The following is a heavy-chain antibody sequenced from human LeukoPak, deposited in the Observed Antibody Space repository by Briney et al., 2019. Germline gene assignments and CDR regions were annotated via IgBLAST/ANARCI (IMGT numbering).Heavy chain of an antibody. CDR2: MNPNSGNT. J-gene: IGHJ4*02. V-gene: IGHV1-8*01. CDR3: ARGRGLMGYAMFDY. Sequence: ASVKVSCKASGYTFTSYDINWVRQATGQGLEWMGWMNPNSGNTVYAQKFQGRVTMTRNTSISTAYMELSSLRSEDTAVYYCARGRGLMGYAMFDYWGQGTLVTVSS. CDR1: GYTFTSYD. D-gene: IGHD2-8*01.